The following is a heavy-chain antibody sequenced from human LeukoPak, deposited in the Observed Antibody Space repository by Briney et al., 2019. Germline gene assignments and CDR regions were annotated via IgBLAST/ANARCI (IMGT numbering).Heavy chain of an antibody. CDR3: ARSAVGTSCCTAVDY. D-gene: IGHD1-26*01. CDR2: ISTSGDRT. V-gene: IGHV3-23*01. Sequence: GGSLRLSRAASGFTFSTYAMTWVRQAPGKGLEWVSGISTSGDRTYYADSVKGRFTISRDNSKNTLYLQMNSLRAEDTAEYYCARSAVGTSCCTAVDYWGQGTLVTVSS. CDR1: GFTFSTYA. J-gene: IGHJ4*02.